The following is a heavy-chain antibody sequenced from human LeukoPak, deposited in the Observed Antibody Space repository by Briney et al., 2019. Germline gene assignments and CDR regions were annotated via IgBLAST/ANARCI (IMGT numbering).Heavy chain of an antibody. CDR2: ISAYNGNT. CDR1: GYTFTSYG. CDR3: ASRGCGGSSCYANWFDL. J-gene: IGHJ5*02. D-gene: IGHD2-15*01. V-gene: IGHV1-18*01. Sequence: ASVKVSCKASGYTFTSYGITWVRQAPGQGLEWMGWISAYNGNTNYAQKLQGRVTMTTDTSTSTAYMELRSLRSDDTAVYYCASRGCGGSSCYANWFDLWGQGTLVTVSS.